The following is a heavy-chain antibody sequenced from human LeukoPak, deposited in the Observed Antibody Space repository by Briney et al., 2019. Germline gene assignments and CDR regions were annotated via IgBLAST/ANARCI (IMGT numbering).Heavy chain of an antibody. Sequence: GGSLRLSCAASGFTFSSYAMHWVRQAPGKGLEWVAVISYDGSNKYYADSVKGRFTISRDNSKNTLYLQMNSLRAEDTAVYYCARDRRWLVAFDYWGQGTLVTVSS. J-gene: IGHJ4*02. V-gene: IGHV3-30-3*01. CDR1: GFTFSSYA. D-gene: IGHD3-22*01. CDR3: ARDRRWLVAFDY. CDR2: ISYDGSNK.